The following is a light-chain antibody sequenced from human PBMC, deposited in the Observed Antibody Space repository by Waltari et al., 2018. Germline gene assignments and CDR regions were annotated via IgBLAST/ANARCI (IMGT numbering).Light chain of an antibody. V-gene: IGLV6-57*04. CDR2: ENF. CDR3: QSSDNNTVF. CDR1: GGSIASDY. Sequence: FLLTQPHSVSESPGTTITISCTRSGGSIASDYVQWYQQRPGSAPTTVIFENFQRPSGVPHRFSGSIDSSSNSASLIISGLKTEDEADYYCQSSDNNTVFFGGGTRLTVL. J-gene: IGLJ2*01.